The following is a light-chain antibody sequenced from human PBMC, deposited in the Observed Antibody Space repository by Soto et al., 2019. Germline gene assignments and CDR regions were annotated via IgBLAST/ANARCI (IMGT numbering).Light chain of an antibody. CDR3: QQRHMWPIT. J-gene: IGKJ5*01. CDR1: QSVSNNY. V-gene: IGKV3-11*01. Sequence: EIVLTQSPGPLSLSPGERATLSCRASQSVSNNYLAWYQQKPGQAPRLLIYDAYNRATGIPPRFSGSGSGTDFTLTSSSLEPEDSAVYYCQQRHMWPITFGQGTRLEIK. CDR2: DAY.